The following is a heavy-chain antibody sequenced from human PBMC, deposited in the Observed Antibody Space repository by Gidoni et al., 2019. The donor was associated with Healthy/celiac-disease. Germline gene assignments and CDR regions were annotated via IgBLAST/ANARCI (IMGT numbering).Heavy chain of an antibody. CDR2: IHYSGST. CDR1: GGSFSGYY. Sequence: QVQLQQWGAGLLKPSETLSLTCAVYGGSFSGYYWSWIRPPPGKGLEWIGEIHYSGSTNYTPSLESRVTISVDTSKNQFSLKLSSVTAADTAVYYCARARITMVRGVMGGWFDPWGQGTLVTVSS. D-gene: IGHD3-10*01. V-gene: IGHV4-34*01. J-gene: IGHJ5*02. CDR3: ARARITMVRGVMGGWFDP.